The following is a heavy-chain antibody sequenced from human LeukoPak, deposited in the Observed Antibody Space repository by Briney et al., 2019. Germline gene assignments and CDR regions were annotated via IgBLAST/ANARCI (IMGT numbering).Heavy chain of an antibody. J-gene: IGHJ3*02. CDR2: VFDSGST. CDR1: GGSISRTSYY. CDR3: ARHTRPGHSGYENAFDI. D-gene: IGHD5-12*01. V-gene: IGHV4-39*01. Sequence: SETLSLTCTVSGGSISRTSYYWDWIRQSPGKGLEWMGKVFDSGSTHYNPSLKSRVTISVDTSKNQFSLRLSSVTAADTAVYYCARHTRPGHSGYENAFDIWGQGTMVTVSS.